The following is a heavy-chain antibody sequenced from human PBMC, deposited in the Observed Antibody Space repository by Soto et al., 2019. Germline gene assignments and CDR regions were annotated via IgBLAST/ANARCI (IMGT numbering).Heavy chain of an antibody. CDR3: ARVPLVPGASWFYSNGMDV. CDR2: VSAYNGNT. V-gene: IGHV1-18*01. Sequence: QVPLVQSGAEVKKPGASVKVSCKASGYTFTSYSINWVRQAPGQVLEWMGWVSAYNGNTNYAQNLQDRVSMTTDTTTSTAYMELRSLRSDDTAVYYCARVPLVPGASWFYSNGMDVWGQGTTVTVSS. D-gene: IGHD2-2*01. J-gene: IGHJ6*02. CDR1: GYTFTSYS.